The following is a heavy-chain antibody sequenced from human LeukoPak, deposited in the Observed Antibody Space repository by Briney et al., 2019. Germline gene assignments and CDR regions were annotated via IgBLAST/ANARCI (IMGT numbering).Heavy chain of an antibody. CDR1: GFTFSSYW. CDR3: ARGGYSSSWHDAFDI. V-gene: IGHV3-74*01. D-gene: IGHD6-13*01. J-gene: IGHJ3*02. CDR2: INSDGSST. Sequence: GGSLRLSCAASGFTFSSYWMHWVRQAPGKGLVWVSRINSDGSSTSYADSVKGRFTISRDNAKNTLYLQMNSLRAEDTAVYYCARGGYSSSWHDAFDIWGQGTMVTVSS.